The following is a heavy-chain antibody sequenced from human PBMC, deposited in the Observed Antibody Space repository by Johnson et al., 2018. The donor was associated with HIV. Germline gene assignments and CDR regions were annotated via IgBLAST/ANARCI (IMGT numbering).Heavy chain of an antibody. D-gene: IGHD2-15*01. J-gene: IGHJ3*02. CDR2: ISYDGSYK. V-gene: IGHV3-30*18. Sequence: QVQLVESGGGVVQPGRSLRLSCAASGFTFSTYAMHWVRQAPGKGLECVAFISYDGSYKHYADSVKGRFTISRDNSKNTLYLQMNSLRAEDTAVYYCAKGFTLDSGAFDIWGQGTMVTVSS. CDR3: AKGFTLDSGAFDI. CDR1: GFTFSTYA.